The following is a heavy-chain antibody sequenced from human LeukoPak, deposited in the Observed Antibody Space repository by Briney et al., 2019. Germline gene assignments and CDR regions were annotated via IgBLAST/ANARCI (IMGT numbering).Heavy chain of an antibody. Sequence: SETLSLTCTVSGGSISSSSYYWGWIRQPPGKGLEWIGSTYYSGSTYYNPSLKSRVTISVDTSKNQFSLKLSSVTAADTAVYYCARLPTPWAYYDFWSGRIDYWGQGTLVTVSS. CDR2: TYYSGST. V-gene: IGHV4-39*01. D-gene: IGHD3-3*01. J-gene: IGHJ4*02. CDR3: ARLPTPWAYYDFWSGRIDY. CDR1: GGSISSSSYY.